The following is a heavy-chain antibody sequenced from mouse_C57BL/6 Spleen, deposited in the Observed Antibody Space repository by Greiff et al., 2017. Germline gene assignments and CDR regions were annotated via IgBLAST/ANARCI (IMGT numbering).Heavy chain of an antibody. D-gene: IGHD2-4*01. Sequence: EVQLVESGGDLVKPGGSLKLSCAASGFTFSSYGMSWVRQTPDKRLEWVATISSGGSYTYYPDSVKGRFTISRDNAKNTLYLQMSSLKSEDTAMYYCARHGDYDLAWFAYWGQGTLVTVSA. V-gene: IGHV5-6*01. J-gene: IGHJ3*01. CDR2: ISSGGSYT. CDR1: GFTFSSYG. CDR3: ARHGDYDLAWFAY.